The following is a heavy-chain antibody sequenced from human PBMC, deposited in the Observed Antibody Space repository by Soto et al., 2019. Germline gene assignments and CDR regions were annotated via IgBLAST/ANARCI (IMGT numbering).Heavy chain of an antibody. J-gene: IGHJ6*02. V-gene: IGHV3-11*06. D-gene: IGHD1-26*01. Sequence: GSLRLAGAASGFSLSNYYMGWIRQAPGKGLELVSYISSSSSYTNYADSVKGRFTISRDNAKNSLYLQMNSLRAEDTAVYYCESGGSYPYYYYGMDVWGQGTTVTVSS. CDR3: ESGGSYPYYYYGMDV. CDR2: ISSSSSYT. CDR1: GFSLSNYY.